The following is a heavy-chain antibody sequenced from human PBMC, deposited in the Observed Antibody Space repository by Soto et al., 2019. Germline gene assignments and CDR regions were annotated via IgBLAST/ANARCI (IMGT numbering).Heavy chain of an antibody. CDR2: IYYSGST. Sequence: SETLSLTCTVSGGSIISGDYYWSWIRQPPGKGLEWIGYIYYSGSTYYNPSLKSRVTISVGTSKNQFSLKLSSVTAADTAVYYCARGTVTTLYFDYWGQGTLVTVSS. J-gene: IGHJ4*02. V-gene: IGHV4-30-4*01. D-gene: IGHD4-17*01. CDR1: GGSIISGDYY. CDR3: ARGTVTTLYFDY.